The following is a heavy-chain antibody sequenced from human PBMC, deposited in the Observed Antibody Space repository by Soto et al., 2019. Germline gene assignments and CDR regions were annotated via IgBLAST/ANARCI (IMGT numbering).Heavy chain of an antibody. CDR2: IITIFGTA. Sequence: SVKVSCKASGGTFSSDAISWVRQAPGQGRGWMGGIITIFGTANYAQKFQGRVTMTADKYKSTAYMELSSLRSEDTAVYYCASRKGYSGYHRPPYYYDYGMDVWR. CDR3: ASRKGYSGYHRPPYYYDYGMDV. J-gene: IGHJ6*04. D-gene: IGHD5-12*01. CDR1: GGTFSSDA. V-gene: IGHV1-69*06.